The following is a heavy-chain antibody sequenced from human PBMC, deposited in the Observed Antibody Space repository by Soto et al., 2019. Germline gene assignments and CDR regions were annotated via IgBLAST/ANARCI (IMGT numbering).Heavy chain of an antibody. CDR3: TTDLTYSCGGYRRSSIASDI. Sequence: GGSLRLSCAASGFTFSNAWMSWVRQAPGKGLEWVGRIKSKTDGGTTDYAAPVKGRFTISRDDSKNTLYLQMNSLKTEDTAVYYCTTDLTYSCGGYRRSSIASDIWGQATKV. V-gene: IGHV3-15*01. CDR2: IKSKTDGGTT. D-gene: IGHD6-19*01. CDR1: GFTFSNAW. J-gene: IGHJ3*02.